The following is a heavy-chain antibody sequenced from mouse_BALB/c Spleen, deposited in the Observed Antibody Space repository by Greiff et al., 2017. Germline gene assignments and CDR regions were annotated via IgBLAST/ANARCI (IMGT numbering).Heavy chain of an antibody. V-gene: IGHV5-9-4*01. CDR1: GFTFSSYA. J-gene: IGHJ4*01. CDR3: ARDRYYRYDGDYYAMDY. CDR2: ISSGGSYT. D-gene: IGHD2-14*01. Sequence: EVMLVESGGGLVKPGGSLKLSCAASGFTFSSYAMSWVRQSPEKRLEWVAEISSGGSYTYYPDTVTGRCTISRDNAKNTLYLEMSSLRSEDTAMYYCARDRYYRYDGDYYAMDYWGQGTSVTVSS.